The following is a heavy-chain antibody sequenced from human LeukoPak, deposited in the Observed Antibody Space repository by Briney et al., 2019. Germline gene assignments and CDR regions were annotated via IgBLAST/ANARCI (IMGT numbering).Heavy chain of an antibody. D-gene: IGHD2/OR15-2a*01. CDR3: ARGTLSVYFDY. CDR2: INHSGST. Sequence: SETLSLTCAVYGGSFSGYYWSWIRQPPGKGLEWIGEINHSGSTNYNPSLKSRVTISVDTSKNQFSLKLSSVTAADTAVYYCARGTLSVYFDYWGQGTLVTISS. V-gene: IGHV4-34*01. J-gene: IGHJ4*02. CDR1: GGSFSGYY.